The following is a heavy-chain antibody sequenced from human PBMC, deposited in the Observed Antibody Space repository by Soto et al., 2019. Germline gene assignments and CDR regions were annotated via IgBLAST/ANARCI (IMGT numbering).Heavy chain of an antibody. J-gene: IGHJ3*01. Sequence: PGGSLRLSCVASGFTISSYAMSWVRQAPGKGPEWVSGISGSSLKAHYTDSVKGRFTISRDNSKNTLFLQMDGLRAEDTGIYFCAREATAYPGALDDAFDLWGPGTLVTVSS. CDR3: AREATAYPGALDDAFDL. CDR1: GFTISSYA. CDR2: ISGSSLKA. D-gene: IGHD1-1*01. V-gene: IGHV3-23*01.